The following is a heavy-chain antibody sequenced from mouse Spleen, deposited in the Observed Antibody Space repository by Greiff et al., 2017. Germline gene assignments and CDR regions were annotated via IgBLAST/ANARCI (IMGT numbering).Heavy chain of an antibody. CDR3: ARHEGAYYSNLYYAMDY. CDR1: GYTFTEYT. CDR2: FYPGSGSI. J-gene: IGHJ4*01. D-gene: IGHD2-5*01. Sequence: VKLMESGAELVKPGASVKLSCKASGYTFTEYTIHWVKQRSGQGLEWIGWFYPGSGSIKYNEKFKDKATLTADKSSSTVYMELSRLTSEDSAVYFCARHEGAYYSNLYYAMDYWGQGTSVTVSS. V-gene: IGHV1-62-2*01.